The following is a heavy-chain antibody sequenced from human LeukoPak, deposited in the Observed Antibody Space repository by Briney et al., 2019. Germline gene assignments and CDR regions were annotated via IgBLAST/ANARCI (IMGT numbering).Heavy chain of an antibody. D-gene: IGHD3-9*01. Sequence: SETLSLTCTVSGGSISSYYWSWIRQPAGKGLEWIGRIYTSGSTNYNPSLKSRVTMSVDTSKNQFSLKLSSVTAADTAVYYCARTRLRYFDWSQFDPWGQGTLVTVSS. CDR1: GGSISSYY. V-gene: IGHV4-4*07. J-gene: IGHJ5*02. CDR3: ARTRLRYFDWSQFDP. CDR2: IYTSGST.